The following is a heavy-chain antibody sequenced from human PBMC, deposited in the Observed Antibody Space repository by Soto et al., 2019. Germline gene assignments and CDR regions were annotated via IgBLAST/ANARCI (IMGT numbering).Heavy chain of an antibody. J-gene: IGHJ5*02. D-gene: IGHD2-2*01. CDR3: ARGFVVVVPAATNWFDP. Sequence: GESLKISCAASGFTFSSYSMNWVRQAPGKGLEWVSSISSSSSYIYYADSVKGRFTISRDNAKNSLYLQMNSLRAEDTAVYYCARGFVVVVPAATNWFDPWGQGTLVTVSS. V-gene: IGHV3-21*01. CDR2: ISSSSSYI. CDR1: GFTFSSYS.